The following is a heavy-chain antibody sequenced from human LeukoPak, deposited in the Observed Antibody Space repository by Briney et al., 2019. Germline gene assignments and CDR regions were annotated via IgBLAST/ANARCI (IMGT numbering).Heavy chain of an antibody. D-gene: IGHD2-2*01. CDR1: GGSFSGYY. Sequence: SETLSLTCAVYGGSFSGYYWSWIRQPPGKGLEWIGEINHSGSTNYNPSLKSRVTISVDTSKNQFSLKLSSVTAADTAVYYCAVYCSSTSCRPYYGMDVWGQGTTVTVSS. CDR2: INHSGST. V-gene: IGHV4-34*01. J-gene: IGHJ6*02. CDR3: AVYCSSTSCRPYYGMDV.